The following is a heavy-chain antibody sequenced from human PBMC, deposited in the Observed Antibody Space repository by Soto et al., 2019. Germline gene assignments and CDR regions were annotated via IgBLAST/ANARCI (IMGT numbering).Heavy chain of an antibody. CDR1: GGSIRNGDYY. CDR2: VYYSGTT. V-gene: IGHV4-30-4*01. D-gene: IGHD1-26*01. Sequence: SETLSLTCTVSGGSIRNGDYYWGWIRQPPGKGLEWIGYVYYSGTTYSHPSLNSRVSISVDTSENQFSLRLASVTAADTAVYYCVTVNLVGAAYYFDYWGPGTLVTV. CDR3: VTVNLVGAAYYFDY. J-gene: IGHJ4*02.